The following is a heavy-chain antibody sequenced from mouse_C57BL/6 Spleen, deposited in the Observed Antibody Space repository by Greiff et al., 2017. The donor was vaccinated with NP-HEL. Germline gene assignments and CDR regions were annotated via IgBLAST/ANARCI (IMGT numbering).Heavy chain of an antibody. CDR1: GYTFTSYW. V-gene: IGHV1-59*01. Sequence: QVQLKQPGAELVRPGTSVKLSCKASGYTFTSYWMHWVKQRPGQGLEWIGVIDPSDSYTNYNQKFKGKATLTVDTSSSTAYTQLSSLTSEDSAVYYCARGGYYGSSPHWYFDVWGTGTTVTVSS. D-gene: IGHD1-1*01. CDR2: IDPSDSYT. CDR3: ARGGYYGSSPHWYFDV. J-gene: IGHJ1*03.